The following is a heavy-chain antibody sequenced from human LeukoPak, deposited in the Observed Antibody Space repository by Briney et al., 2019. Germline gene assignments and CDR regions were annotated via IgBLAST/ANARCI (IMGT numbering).Heavy chain of an antibody. CDR2: IIPIFGTA. Sequence: SSVTVSCKASGGTFSSYAISWVRQAPGQGLEWMGGIIPIFGTANYAQKFQGRVTITADESTSTAYMELSSLRSEDTAVYYCAREDSSGWYWFDPWGQGTLVTVSS. V-gene: IGHV1-69*01. CDR1: GGTFSSYA. D-gene: IGHD6-19*01. CDR3: AREDSSGWYWFDP. J-gene: IGHJ5*02.